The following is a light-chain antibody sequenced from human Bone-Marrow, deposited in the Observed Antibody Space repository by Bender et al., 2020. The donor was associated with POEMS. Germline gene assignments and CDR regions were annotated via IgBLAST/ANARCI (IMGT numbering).Light chain of an antibody. Sequence: QSGLTQPPSASGSPGESVTISCTGTSSDVGGDKFVSWYQQHPGKAPKLLIFEVNKRSSGVPDRFSGSRSGTSASLAISGLQSEDEADYYCAVWDDSLNGWVFGGGTKLTVL. CDR1: SSDVGGDKF. CDR2: EVN. J-gene: IGLJ3*02. V-gene: IGLV2-8*01. CDR3: AVWDDSLNGWV.